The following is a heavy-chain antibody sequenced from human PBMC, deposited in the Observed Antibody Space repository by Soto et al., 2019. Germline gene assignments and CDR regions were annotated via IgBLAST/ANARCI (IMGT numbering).Heavy chain of an antibody. J-gene: IGHJ4*02. Sequence: QVVLQESGPGLVKPSETLSLTCSVSGRSITSYYWSWVRQPPGKGLEWIGYIYDNGITSQNPSLKSRVTMSADTSQNQFSLQLTSVTGADTAVYYCARTYDSNGYANEFDSWGQGILDTVTS. V-gene: IGHV4-59*12. CDR1: GRSITSYY. CDR3: ARTYDSNGYANEFDS. D-gene: IGHD3-22*01. CDR2: IYDNGIT.